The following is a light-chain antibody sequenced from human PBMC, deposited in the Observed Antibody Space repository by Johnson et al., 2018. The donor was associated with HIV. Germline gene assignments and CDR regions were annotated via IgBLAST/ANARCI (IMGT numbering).Light chain of an antibody. V-gene: IGLV1-51*01. CDR1: SSNIGNNY. CDR2: ENN. CDR3: GTWDSRLNVYL. J-gene: IGLJ1*01. Sequence: QSVLTQPPSVSAAPGQKVTISCSGSSSNIGNNYVSWYQQLPGTAPKLLIYENNKRPSGIPDRFSGSKSATSATLGISGLQTGDEADYYCGTWDSRLNVYLFGPGTKVTVL.